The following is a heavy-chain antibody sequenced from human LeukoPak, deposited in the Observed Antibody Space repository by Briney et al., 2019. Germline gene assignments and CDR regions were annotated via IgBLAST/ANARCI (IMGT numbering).Heavy chain of an antibody. V-gene: IGHV4-4*07. J-gene: IGHJ5*02. CDR1: GGSINNYY. Sequence: SSETLSLTCSVSGGSINNYYWGWIRQPAGEGLEWIGHTYTNGNTNYNPSLKSRVTMSVDTSKNQFSLNVNSVTAADTAVYYCARLYSSRRGEGFGPWGQGTLVTVSS. CDR2: TYTNGNT. CDR3: ARLYSSRRGEGFGP. D-gene: IGHD6-13*01.